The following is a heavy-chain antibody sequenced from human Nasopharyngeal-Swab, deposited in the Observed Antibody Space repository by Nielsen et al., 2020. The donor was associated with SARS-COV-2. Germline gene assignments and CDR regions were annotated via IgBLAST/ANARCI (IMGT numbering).Heavy chain of an antibody. CDR2: IIPIFGTA. Sequence: VRQAPGKGLEWMGGIIPIFGTANYAQKFQGRVTITADESTSTAYMELSSLRSEDTAVYYCARDLGCSSTSCYEGNWFDPWGQGTLVTVSS. CDR3: ARDLGCSSTSCYEGNWFDP. V-gene: IGHV1-69*01. J-gene: IGHJ5*02. D-gene: IGHD2-2*01.